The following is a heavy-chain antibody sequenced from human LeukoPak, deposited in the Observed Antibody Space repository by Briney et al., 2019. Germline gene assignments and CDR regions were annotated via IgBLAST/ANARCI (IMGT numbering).Heavy chain of an antibody. CDR3: ARHRPKRVDNWFDP. CDR1: GYRFTSYW. J-gene: IGHJ5*02. V-gene: IGHV5-51*01. CDR2: IYPGDSDT. Sequence: GESLKISCKGSGYRFTSYWIGWVRPMPGKGLEWMGIIYPGDSDTRYSPSFQGQVTISADKSISTAYLQWSSLKASDTAMCYCARHRPKRVDNWFDPWGQGTLVTVSS.